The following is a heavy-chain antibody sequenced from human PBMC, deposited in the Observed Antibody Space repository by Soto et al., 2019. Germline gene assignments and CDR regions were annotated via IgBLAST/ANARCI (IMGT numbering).Heavy chain of an antibody. J-gene: IGHJ6*02. V-gene: IGHV4-34*01. CDR2: ISHSGST. Sequence: QVQLQQWGAGLLKPSETLSLTCAVYGGSFSGYYWSWIRQPPGKGLEWIGEISHSGSTNYNPSLNSRLTISVDTSKNQFSLKLSSATAADTAVYYCARGIRVGATFYGMDVWGQGTTVTVSS. D-gene: IGHD1-26*01. CDR1: GGSFSGYY. CDR3: ARGIRVGATFYGMDV.